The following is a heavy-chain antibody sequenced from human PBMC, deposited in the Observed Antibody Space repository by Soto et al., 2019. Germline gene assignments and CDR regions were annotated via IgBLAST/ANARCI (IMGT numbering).Heavy chain of an antibody. J-gene: IGHJ6*02. D-gene: IGHD4-17*01. Sequence: SQTLSLNWAISGDSVSSHSAALNWIRQSPSRGLEWLGRTYYRSKWYNDYAVSVKSRITINPDTSKNQFSLQLNSVTPEDTAVYYCAREDFLGTDYVSNSGVYDMDVCGQGTTVTVSS. CDR2: TYYRSKWYN. CDR3: AREDFLGTDYVSNSGVYDMDV. CDR1: GDSVSSHSAA. V-gene: IGHV6-1*01.